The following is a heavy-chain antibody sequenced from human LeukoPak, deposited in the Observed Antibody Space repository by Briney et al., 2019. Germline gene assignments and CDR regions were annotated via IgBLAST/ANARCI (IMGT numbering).Heavy chain of an antibody. CDR2: ISGTGLST. Sequence: SGGSLRLSCAASGFTFRSYGMTWVRQAPGKGLEWVSFISGTGLSTYYADSVKGRFTISRDDSKNTLYLQMNSLRAEDTAIYYCAKRPGKAAAGPFDPWGQGTLVTVSS. CDR3: AKRPGKAAAGPFDP. J-gene: IGHJ5*02. CDR1: GFTFRSYG. D-gene: IGHD6-13*01. V-gene: IGHV3-23*01.